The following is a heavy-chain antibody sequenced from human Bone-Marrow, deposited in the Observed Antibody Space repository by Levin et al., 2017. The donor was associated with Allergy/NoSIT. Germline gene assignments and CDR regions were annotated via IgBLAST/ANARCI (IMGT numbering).Heavy chain of an antibody. V-gene: IGHV1-69*06. CDR3: ARVREGGNCISTSCPYPF. CDR2: IIPVFGAP. Sequence: SVKVSCEASGGIFNDFAFSWMRRAPGQGLEWIGGIIPVFGAPKYAQKFQDRVTISADKSTRTVYLEVNGLRGGDTAVYYCARVREGGNCISTSCPYPFWGQGTFVTVSS. CDR1: GGIFNDFA. J-gene: IGHJ4*02. D-gene: IGHD3-16*01.